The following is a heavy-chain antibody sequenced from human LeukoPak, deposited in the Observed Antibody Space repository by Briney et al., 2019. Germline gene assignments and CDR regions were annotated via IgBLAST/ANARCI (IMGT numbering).Heavy chain of an antibody. J-gene: IGHJ3*02. CDR2: IHYSGST. D-gene: IGHD5-24*01. V-gene: IGHV4-59*01. Sequence: PSETLSLTCTVSGGSINSYYWNWIRQPPGKGLEWIGYIHYSGSTNYNPSLKSRVTISVDTSKNQFSLKLTSVTAADTAVYYCARVGGMATINNDAFDIWGQGTMVTVSS. CDR3: ARVGGMATINNDAFDI. CDR1: GGSINSYY.